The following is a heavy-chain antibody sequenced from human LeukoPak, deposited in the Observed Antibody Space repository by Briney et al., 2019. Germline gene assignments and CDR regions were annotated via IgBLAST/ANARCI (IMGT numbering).Heavy chain of an antibody. V-gene: IGHV3-66*01. J-gene: IGHJ4*02. Sequence: PGGSLRLSCAASGFTVSSNYMSWVRQAPGKGLEWVSVIYSGGSTYYADSAKGRFTISRDNSKNTLYLQMNSLRAEDTAVYYCAREGYSYGYGYWGQGTLVTVSS. CDR3: AREGYSYGYGY. CDR1: GFTVSSNY. D-gene: IGHD5-18*01. CDR2: IYSGGST.